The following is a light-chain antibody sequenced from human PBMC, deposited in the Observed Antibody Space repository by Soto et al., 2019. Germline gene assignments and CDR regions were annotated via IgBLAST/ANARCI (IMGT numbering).Light chain of an antibody. J-gene: IGKJ5*01. Sequence: DIQMTQYTSFLSACVGDRFTITGRASQSIGNHLNWYQQKPGKAPKFLIYGASTLQSGVPSRFTGSGSGTDFTLTVNSLQPEDFAIYYCQQSYTSLSTFGEGTRLEIK. CDR3: QQSYTSLST. CDR2: GAS. V-gene: IGKV1-39*01. CDR1: QSIGNH.